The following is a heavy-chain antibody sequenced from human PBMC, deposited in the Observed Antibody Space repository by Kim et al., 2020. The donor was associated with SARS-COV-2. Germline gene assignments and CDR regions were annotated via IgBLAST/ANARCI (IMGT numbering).Heavy chain of an antibody. V-gene: IGHV1-69*04. CDR1: GYTFSSYA. CDR3: ASDHHVSAGIKQYCYYYGRDV. D-gene: IGHD6-19*01. J-gene: IGHJ6*02. Sequence: SVKVSCKASGYTFSSYAMSWVRQAPGQGLEWMGRIIPILGKATYAQEFPGRVTFTSDTSTSTAYMQMSSLRSEDTAVYYCASDHHVSAGIKQYCYYYGRDVWGQGTLVTVSS. CDR2: IIPILGKA.